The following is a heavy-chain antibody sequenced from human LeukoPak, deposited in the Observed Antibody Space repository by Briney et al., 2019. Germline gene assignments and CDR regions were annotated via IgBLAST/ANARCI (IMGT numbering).Heavy chain of an antibody. Sequence: GGSLRLSCAASGFTVSSNYMSWVRQAPGKGLEWVSLIYNGGSTYYADSVKGRFTIARDNAKNTLYLQMNSLRAEDTAVYYCYGANAEHWGQGTLVTVSS. J-gene: IGHJ1*01. CDR1: GFTVSSNY. V-gene: IGHV3-66*01. D-gene: IGHD4-23*01. CDR3: YGANAEH. CDR2: IYNGGST.